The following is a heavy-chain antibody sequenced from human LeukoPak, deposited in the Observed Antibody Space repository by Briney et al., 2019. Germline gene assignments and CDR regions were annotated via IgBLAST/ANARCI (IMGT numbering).Heavy chain of an antibody. V-gene: IGHV3-53*01. CDR3: AKAGSIRFDY. CDR2: IYSGGST. CDR1: EFSVGSNY. D-gene: IGHD1-26*01. Sequence: PGGSLRLSCAASEFSVGSNYMTWVRQAPGKGLEWVSLIYSGGSTYYADSVKGRFTISRDNSKNTLYLQMNSLRAEDTAIYYCAKAGSIRFDYWGQGTLVTVSS. J-gene: IGHJ4*02.